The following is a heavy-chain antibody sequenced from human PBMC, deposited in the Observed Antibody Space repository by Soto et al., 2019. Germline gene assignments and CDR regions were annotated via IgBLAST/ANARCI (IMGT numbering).Heavy chain of an antibody. CDR1: GGTFSSYA. CDR2: IIPIFGTA. J-gene: IGHJ4*02. Sequence: QVQLVQSGAEVKKPGSSVKVSCKASGGTFSSYAISWVRQAPGQGLEWMGGIIPIFGTANYAQKFQGRVTITADESTSTADMELSSLRSEDTAVYYCARDRSVHYYDSSGYKYYFDYWGQGTLVTVSS. CDR3: ARDRSVHYYDSSGYKYYFDY. V-gene: IGHV1-69*01. D-gene: IGHD3-22*01.